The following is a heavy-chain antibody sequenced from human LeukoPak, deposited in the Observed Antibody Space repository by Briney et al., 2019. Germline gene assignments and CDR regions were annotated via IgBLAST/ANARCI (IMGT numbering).Heavy chain of an antibody. Sequence: GGSLRLSCAASGFTFSSYGMHWVRQAPGKGLEWVAVISYDGSNKYYADSVKGRFTISRDNSKNTLYLQMNSLRAEDTAVYYCARGMATIPYYFDDWGQGTLVTVSS. CDR2: ISYDGSNK. V-gene: IGHV3-30*03. CDR1: GFTFSSYG. J-gene: IGHJ4*02. D-gene: IGHD5-12*01. CDR3: ARGMATIPYYFDD.